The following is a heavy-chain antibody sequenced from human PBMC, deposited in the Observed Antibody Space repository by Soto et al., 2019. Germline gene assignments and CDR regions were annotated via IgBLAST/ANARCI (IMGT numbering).Heavy chain of an antibody. CDR2: ISYDGSNK. CDR3: AKDSGYSSSWGDY. V-gene: IGHV3-30*18. J-gene: IGHJ4*02. CDR1: GFTFSSYG. D-gene: IGHD6-6*01. Sequence: QVQLVESGGGVVQPERSLRLSCAASGFTFSSYGMHWVRQAPGKGLEWVAVISYDGSNKYYADSVKGRFTISRDNSKNTLYLQMNSLRAEDTAVYYCAKDSGYSSSWGDYWGQGTLVTVSS.